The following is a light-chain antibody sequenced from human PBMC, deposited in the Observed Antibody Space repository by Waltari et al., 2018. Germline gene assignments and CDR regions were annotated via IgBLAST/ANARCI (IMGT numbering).Light chain of an antibody. CDR3: SSYTSSSTRVV. J-gene: IGLJ2*01. Sequence: QSALTQPASVSGSPGQSITISCTGTSSDVGGYNYVSWYQQHPGKAPKLIIYDVSDRPSGVSKRFAGSKSGNTASLTISGLQAEDETDDYCSSYTSSSTRVVFGGGTKLTVL. CDR1: SSDVGGYNY. CDR2: DVS. V-gene: IGLV2-14*03.